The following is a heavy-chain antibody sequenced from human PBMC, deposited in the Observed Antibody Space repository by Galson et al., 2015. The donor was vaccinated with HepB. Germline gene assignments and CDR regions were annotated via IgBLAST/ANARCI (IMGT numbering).Heavy chain of an antibody. CDR1: GYTFTSYG. D-gene: IGHD2-15*01. V-gene: IGHV1-18*03. J-gene: IGHJ3*02. CDR2: ISAYNGNT. Sequence: SVKVSCKASGYTFTSYGISWVRQAPGQGLEWMGWISAYNGNTNYAQKLQGRVTMTTDTSTSTAYMELRSLRSDDMAVYYCAREMGGGYCSGGSCDLVAVDIWGRGTMVTVSS. CDR3: AREMGGGYCSGGSCDLVAVDI.